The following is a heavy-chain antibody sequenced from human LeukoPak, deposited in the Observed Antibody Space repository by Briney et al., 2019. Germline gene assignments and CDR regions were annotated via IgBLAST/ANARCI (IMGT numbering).Heavy chain of an antibody. V-gene: IGHV3-30*03. CDR2: ISYDGSNK. D-gene: IGHD3-16*01. J-gene: IGHJ5*02. CDR3: VPSTFSGRFP. CDR1: GFTFSSYV. Sequence: GGSLRLSRAASGFTFSSYVMHWVRQAPGKGLEWVAVISYDGSNKYYADSVKGRFTISRDNSKNTLYLQMNSLRAEDTAVYYCVPSTFSGRFPWGQGTLVTVSS.